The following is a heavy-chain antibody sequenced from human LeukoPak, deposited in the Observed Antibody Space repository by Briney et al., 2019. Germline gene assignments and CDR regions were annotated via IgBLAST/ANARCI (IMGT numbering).Heavy chain of an antibody. CDR1: GFTFSSYG. V-gene: IGHV3-33*01. CDR3: ARSTYSSYYFDY. CDR2: IWYDGSNK. J-gene: IGHJ4*02. D-gene: IGHD6-6*01. Sequence: GRSLRLSCAASGFTFSSYGMDWVRQAPGKGLEWVAVIWYDGSNKYYADSVKGRFTISRDNSKNTLYLQMNSLRAEDTAVYYCARSTYSSYYFDYWGQGTLVTVSS.